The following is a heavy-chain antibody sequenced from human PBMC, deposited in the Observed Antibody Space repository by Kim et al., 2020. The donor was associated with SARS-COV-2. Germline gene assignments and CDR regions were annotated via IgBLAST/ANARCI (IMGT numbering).Heavy chain of an antibody. CDR2: INAGNGNT. J-gene: IGHJ4*02. CDR3: ARDLRRGSPYSSNGGY. Sequence: ASVKVSCKASGYTFTSYAMHWVRQAPGQRLEWMGWINAGNGNTKYSQKFQGRVTITRDTSASTAYMELSSLRSEDTAVYYCARDLRRGSPYSSNGGYWGQGTLVTVSS. CDR1: GYTFTSYA. D-gene: IGHD6-13*01. V-gene: IGHV1-3*01.